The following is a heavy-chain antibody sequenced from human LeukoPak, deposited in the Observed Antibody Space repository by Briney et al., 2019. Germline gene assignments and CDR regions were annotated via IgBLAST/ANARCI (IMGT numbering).Heavy chain of an antibody. CDR2: ISSSSSYI. J-gene: IGHJ4*02. V-gene: IGHV3-21*01. D-gene: IGHD3-10*01. CDR1: GFTFSSYS. CDR3: ARGSLLWFGELFIDY. Sequence: PGASLRLSCAASGFTFSSYSMNWVRQAPGKGLEWVSSISSSSSYIYYADSVKGRFTISRDNAKNSLYLQMNSLRAEDTAVYYCARGSLLWFGELFIDYWGQGTLVTVSS.